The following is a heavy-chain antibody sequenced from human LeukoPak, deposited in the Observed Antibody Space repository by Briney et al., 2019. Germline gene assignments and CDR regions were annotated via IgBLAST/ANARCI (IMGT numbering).Heavy chain of an antibody. CDR2: IYYSGST. CDR3: AREIAVDIVVVPAHYYYGMDV. V-gene: IGHV4-31*03. Sequence: NPSQTLSLTCTVSGGSISSGGYYWSWIRQHPGKGLEWIGYIYYSGSTYYNPSLQSRVTISVYTSKNQFSLKLSSVTAADAAVYYCAREIAVDIVVVPAHYYYGMDVWGQGTTVTVSS. J-gene: IGHJ6*02. CDR1: GGSISSGGYY. D-gene: IGHD2-2*03.